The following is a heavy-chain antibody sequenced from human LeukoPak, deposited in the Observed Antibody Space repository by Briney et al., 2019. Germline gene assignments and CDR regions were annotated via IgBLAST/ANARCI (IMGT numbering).Heavy chain of an antibody. CDR2: ISAYNGNT. CDR3: ARDAVRVVISALLRISKRGHYYFDY. CDR1: GYTFTSYG. V-gene: IGHV1-18*01. D-gene: IGHD3-10*01. Sequence: ASVKVSCKASGYTFTSYGISWVRQAPGQGLEWMGWISAYNGNTKYPQNLQGRVTMTTDTSTSTAYMELRSLTSDDTAVYYCARDAVRVVISALLRISKRGHYYFDYWGQGTLVTVSS. J-gene: IGHJ4*02.